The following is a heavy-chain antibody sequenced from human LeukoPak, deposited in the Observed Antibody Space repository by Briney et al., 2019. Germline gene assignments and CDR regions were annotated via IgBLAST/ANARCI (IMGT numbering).Heavy chain of an antibody. CDR1: GGSISSYY. J-gene: IGHJ3*02. CDR2: IYYSGST. D-gene: IGHD5-18*01. Sequence: PSETLSLTCTVSGGSISSYYWSWIRQPPGKGLEWIGYIYYSGSTNYNPSLKSRVTISVDTSKNQFSLKLSSVTAADTAVYYCARRDTAMDAFDIWSQGTMVTVSS. CDR3: ARRDTAMDAFDI. V-gene: IGHV4-59*08.